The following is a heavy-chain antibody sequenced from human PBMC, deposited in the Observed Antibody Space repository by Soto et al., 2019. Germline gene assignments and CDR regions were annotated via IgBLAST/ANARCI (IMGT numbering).Heavy chain of an antibody. D-gene: IGHD4-17*01. CDR3: ARDYGDYVPRNDY. V-gene: IGHV3-48*01. J-gene: IGHJ4*02. CDR1: GFTFSSYS. CDR2: ISSSDINI. Sequence: EVQLVESGGGLIQPGGSLRLSCAASGFTFSSYSINWVRQAPGKGLEWISYISSSDINIYYADSVKGRFTISRDIAKNSLYLQMNSLRAEDTAVYYCARDYGDYVPRNDYWGQGTLVNVSS.